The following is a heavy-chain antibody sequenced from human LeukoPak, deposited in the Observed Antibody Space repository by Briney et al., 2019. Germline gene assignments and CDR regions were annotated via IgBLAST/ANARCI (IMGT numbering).Heavy chain of an antibody. CDR1: GYAFTSYY. V-gene: IGHV1-46*01. CDR3: AREDDTGRYMGDDAFDI. J-gene: IGHJ3*02. CDR2: INPGVGST. D-gene: IGHD1-26*01. Sequence: ASVKVSCKASGYAFTSYYMHWVRQAPGQGLEWMGIINPGVGSTSYAQKFRGRLTITADIPTSTVYMELSSLRSEDTAVYYCAREDDTGRYMGDDAFDIWGQGTMVTVSS.